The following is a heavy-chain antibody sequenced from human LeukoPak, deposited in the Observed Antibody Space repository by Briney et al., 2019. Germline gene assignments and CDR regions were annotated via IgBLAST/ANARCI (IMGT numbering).Heavy chain of an antibody. CDR2: IIPILGIA. CDR1: GGTFSSYA. V-gene: IGHV1-69*04. D-gene: IGHD4-17*01. CDR3: ARDGDTVPYDY. J-gene: IGHJ4*02. Sequence: SVKVSCKASGGTFSSYAISWVRQAPGQGLEWMGRIIPILGIANYAQKFQGRVTITADKSTSTAYMELSSLRSEDTAVYYCARDGDTVPYDYWGQGTLVTVSS.